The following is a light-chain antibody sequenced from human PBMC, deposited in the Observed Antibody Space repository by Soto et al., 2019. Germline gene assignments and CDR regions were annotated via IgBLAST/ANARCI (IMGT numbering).Light chain of an antibody. Sequence: EIVMTQSPATLSLSPGQRATLSCRASQSVSSKLAWYQQRPGQAPRLLIYSASTRATGIPARFSGSGSGTEFTLTISRLEPEDFALYYCQQYGNSPHTFGGGTKVDIK. CDR3: QQYGNSPHT. CDR1: QSVSSK. J-gene: IGKJ4*01. CDR2: SAS. V-gene: IGKV3-15*01.